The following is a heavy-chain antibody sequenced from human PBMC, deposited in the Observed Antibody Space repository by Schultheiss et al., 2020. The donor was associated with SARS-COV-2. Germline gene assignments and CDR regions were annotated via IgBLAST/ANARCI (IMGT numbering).Heavy chain of an antibody. CDR1: GGSISSYY. CDR3: ARELLYDFWSGYYRGYFDY. Sequence: SETLSLTCTVSGGSISSYYWSWIRQPAGKGLEWIGRIYTSGSTNYNPSLKSRVTMSVDTSKNQFSLKLSSVTAADTAVYYCARELLYDFWSGYYRGYFDYWGQGTLVTVSS. J-gene: IGHJ4*02. CDR2: IYTSGST. D-gene: IGHD3-3*01. V-gene: IGHV4-4*07.